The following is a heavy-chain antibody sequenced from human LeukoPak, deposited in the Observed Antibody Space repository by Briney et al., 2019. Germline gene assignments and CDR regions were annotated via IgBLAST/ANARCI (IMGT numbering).Heavy chain of an antibody. D-gene: IGHD5-18*01. CDR2: IKSKTDGGTT. J-gene: IGHJ4*02. CDR3: TTEPRAGYSYGYWVGFFDY. V-gene: IGHV3-15*07. Sequence: PGGSLRLSCAASGFTFSNAWKNWVRQAPGKGLEWVGRIKSKTDGGTTDYAAPVKGRFTISRDDSKNTLYLQMNSLKTEDTAVYYCTTEPRAGYSYGYWVGFFDYWGQGTLVTVSS. CDR1: GFTFSNAW.